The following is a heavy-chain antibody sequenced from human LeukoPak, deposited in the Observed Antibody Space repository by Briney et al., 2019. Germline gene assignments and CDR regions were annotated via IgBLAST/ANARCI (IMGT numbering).Heavy chain of an antibody. CDR2: INPNSGGT. D-gene: IGHD1-20*01. CDR3: ARDRYNSTKGLDP. J-gene: IGHJ5*02. CDR1: GYTFTGYY. V-gene: IGHV1-2*04. Sequence: AASVKVSCKASGYTFTGYYMHWVRQAPGQGLEWMGWINPNSGGTNYAQKFQGWVTMTRDTSISTAYMELSRLRSDDTAVYYCARDRYNSTKGLDPWGQGTLVTVSS.